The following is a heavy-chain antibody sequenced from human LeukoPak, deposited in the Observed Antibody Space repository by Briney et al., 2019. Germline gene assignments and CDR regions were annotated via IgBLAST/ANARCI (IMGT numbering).Heavy chain of an antibody. CDR3: ARDRGEFDY. Sequence: SETLSLTCSVSGGSISSYYWSWIRQPPGKGLEWIGYIYYSGSTNFKSPLKSRVTISVDRSKNQFSLKLSSVTAADTAVYYCARDRGEFDYWGQGTLVTVSS. D-gene: IGHD4-17*01. CDR2: IYYSGST. V-gene: IGHV4-59*12. J-gene: IGHJ4*02. CDR1: GGSISSYY.